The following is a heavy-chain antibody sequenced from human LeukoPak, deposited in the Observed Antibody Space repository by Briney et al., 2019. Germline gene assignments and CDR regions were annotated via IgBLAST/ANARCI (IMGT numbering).Heavy chain of an antibody. Sequence: SETLSLTCTVSGGSISGYYWTWIRQPPGKGLEWIGYLDDSGSINYNSSLKSRVTISVDTSKNQFSLKLSSVTAADTAVYYCARGYNYMVYWGQGTLVTVSS. CDR2: LDDSGSI. J-gene: IGHJ4*02. CDR1: GGSISGYY. V-gene: IGHV4-59*01. CDR3: ARGYNYMVY. D-gene: IGHD5-12*01.